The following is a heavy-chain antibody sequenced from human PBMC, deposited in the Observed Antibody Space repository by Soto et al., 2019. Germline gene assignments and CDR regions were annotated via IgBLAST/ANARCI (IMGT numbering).Heavy chain of an antibody. J-gene: IGHJ1*01. V-gene: IGHV4-59*01. CDR3: ARVEGDDYQEYFQH. D-gene: IGHD4-17*01. CDR2: IYYSGST. CDR1: GGSFSGYY. Sequence: SETLSLTCAVYGGSFSGYYWSWIRQPPGKGLEWIGYIYYSGSTNYNPSLKSRVTISVDTSKNQFSLKLSSVTAADTAVYYCARVEGDDYQEYFQHWGQGALVTVSS.